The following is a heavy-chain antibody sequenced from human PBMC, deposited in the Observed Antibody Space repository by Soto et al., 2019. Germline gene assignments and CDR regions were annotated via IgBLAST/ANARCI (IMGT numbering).Heavy chain of an antibody. CDR2: IIPIFGTA. J-gene: IGHJ4*02. V-gene: IGHV1-69*13. Sequence: SVEVSCKASGGTFSSYAISWGRQAPGQGLEWMGGIIPIFGTANYAQKFQGRVTITADESTSTAYMELSSLRSEDTAVYYCARVVYSSGWYAIDYWGLGTLVTVYS. CDR3: ARVVYSSGWYAIDY. CDR1: GGTFSSYA. D-gene: IGHD6-19*01.